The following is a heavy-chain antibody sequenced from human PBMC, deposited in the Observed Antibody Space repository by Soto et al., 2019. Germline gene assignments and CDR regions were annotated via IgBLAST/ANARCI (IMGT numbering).Heavy chain of an antibody. CDR2: FDPEDGET. V-gene: IGHV1-24*01. CDR3: ATGDSGIAVADSFDY. D-gene: IGHD6-19*01. J-gene: IGHJ4*02. CDR1: GYTLAELA. Sequence: ASGKVSCKVSGYTLAELARHWVRQAPGKGLEWMGGFDPEDGETIYAQKFQGRVTMTEDTSTDTAYMELSGLRSEDTAVYYCATGDSGIAVADSFDYWGQETLVTVSS.